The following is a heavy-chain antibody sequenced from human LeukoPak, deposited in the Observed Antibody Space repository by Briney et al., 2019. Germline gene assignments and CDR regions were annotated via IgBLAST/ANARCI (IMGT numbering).Heavy chain of an antibody. V-gene: IGHV4-34*01. CDR3: ARQGAITARRTHYYAMDV. J-gene: IGHJ6*02. D-gene: IGHD1-20*01. CDR1: GFTFSDYY. CDR2: IYHSGST. Sequence: GSLRLSCAASGFTFSDYYMSWIRQAPGKGLEWIGEIYHSGSTNYNPSLKSRVTISVDKSKNQFSLKLSSVTAADTAIYYCARQGAITARRTHYYAMDVWGPGTTVTVSS.